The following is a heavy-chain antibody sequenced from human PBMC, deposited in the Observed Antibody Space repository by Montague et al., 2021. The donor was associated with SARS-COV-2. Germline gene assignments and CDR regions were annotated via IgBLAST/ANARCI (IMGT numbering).Heavy chain of an antibody. D-gene: IGHD2-15*01. Sequence: SETLSLTCTVSGGSISNYYWSWIRQPAGKGLEWIGRIYSSGSTNXNPSLKNRISMSVDTSKNQFSLKLSSVTAADTAIYYCARDYSHCSGGSCVFDYWGQGTLVTVSS. CDR1: GGSISNYY. CDR2: IYSSGST. J-gene: IGHJ4*02. CDR3: ARDYSHCSGGSCVFDY. V-gene: IGHV4-4*07.